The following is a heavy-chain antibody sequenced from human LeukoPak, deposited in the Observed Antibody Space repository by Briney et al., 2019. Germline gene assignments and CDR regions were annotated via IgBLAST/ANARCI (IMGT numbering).Heavy chain of an antibody. D-gene: IGHD3-22*01. J-gene: IGHJ4*02. CDR2: ISRGSDHI. Sequence: PGGSLRLSCVASGFTFNNHWMAWVRQAPGKGLEWVSSISRGSDHIFYADSMKGRFTISRDNAKNSLYLQMNSLGAEDTAVYYCARPYDTRGYFPDYWGQGTLVTVSS. CDR1: GFTFNNHW. V-gene: IGHV3-21*01. CDR3: ARPYDTRGYFPDY.